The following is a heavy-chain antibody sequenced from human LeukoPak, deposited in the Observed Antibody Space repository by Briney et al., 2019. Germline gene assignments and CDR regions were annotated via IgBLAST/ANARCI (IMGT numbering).Heavy chain of an antibody. CDR2: MNPNSGNT. V-gene: IGHV1-8*01. Sequence: ASVKVSCKASGYTFTSYDINWVRQATGQGLEWMGWMNPNSGNTGYAQKFQGRVTMTRNTSISTAYMELSSLRSEDTAVYYCASSASGGGEIYDWGQGTLVTVSS. CDR3: ASSASGGGEIYD. D-gene: IGHD4-23*01. J-gene: IGHJ4*02. CDR1: GYTFTSYD.